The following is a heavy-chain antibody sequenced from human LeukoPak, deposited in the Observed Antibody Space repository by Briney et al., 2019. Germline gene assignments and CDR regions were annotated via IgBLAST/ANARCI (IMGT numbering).Heavy chain of an antibody. CDR3: ARLVPSEVVTPYYYYYYMDV. V-gene: IGHV1-8*03. Sequence: ASVKVSCKASGYTFTSYDINWVRQATGQGLEWMGWMNPNSGNTGYAQKFQGRVTITRNTSISTAYMELSSLRSEDTAVYYCARLVPSEVVTPYYYYYYMDVWGKGTTVTISS. CDR2: MNPNSGNT. D-gene: IGHD3-22*01. J-gene: IGHJ6*03. CDR1: GYTFTSYD.